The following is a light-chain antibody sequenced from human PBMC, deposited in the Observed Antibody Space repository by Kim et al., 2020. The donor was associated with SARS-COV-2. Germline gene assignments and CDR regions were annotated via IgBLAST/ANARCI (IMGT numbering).Light chain of an antibody. CDR1: IPRNYY. CDR3: KSRDSRGKVV. CDR2: AKD. V-gene: IGLV3-19*01. Sequence: VALGKTVRITCQGNIPRNYYATWNQQKARQAPVLVLYAKDKRPSGVPDRFSGSTSGNTASLTITGAQAADEADYYCKSRDSRGKVVFGGGTKVTVL. J-gene: IGLJ2*01.